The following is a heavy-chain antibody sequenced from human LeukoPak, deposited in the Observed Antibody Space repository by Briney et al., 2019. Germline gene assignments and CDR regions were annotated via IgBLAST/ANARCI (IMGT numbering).Heavy chain of an antibody. CDR1: GFTFSSYG. Sequence: PGRSLRLSCAASGFTFSSYGMHWVRQAPGKGLEWVAVISYDGSNKYYADSVKGRFTISRDNSKNTLYLQMNSLRAEDTAVYYCAEEVGGGSCYACFDYWGQGTLVTVSS. CDR2: ISYDGSNK. J-gene: IGHJ4*02. CDR3: AEEVGGGSCYACFDY. V-gene: IGHV3-30*18. D-gene: IGHD2-15*01.